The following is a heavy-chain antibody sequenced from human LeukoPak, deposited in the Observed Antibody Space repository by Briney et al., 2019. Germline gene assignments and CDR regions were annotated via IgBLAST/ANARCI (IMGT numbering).Heavy chain of an antibody. CDR2: IYYSGST. V-gene: IGHV4-59*12. CDR3: ARAGTHRPYSYGPFDY. D-gene: IGHD5-18*01. CDR1: GGSISSYY. J-gene: IGHJ4*02. Sequence: PSETLSLTCTVSGGSISSYYWSWIRQPPGKGLEWIGYIYYSGSTNYNPSLKSRVTISVDTSKNQFSLKLSSVTAADTAVYYCARAGTHRPYSYGPFDYWGQGTLVTVSS.